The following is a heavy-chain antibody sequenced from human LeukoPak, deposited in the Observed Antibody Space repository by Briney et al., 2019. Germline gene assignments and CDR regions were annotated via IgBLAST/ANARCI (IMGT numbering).Heavy chain of an antibody. D-gene: IGHD6-13*01. CDR2: IKRDGSEK. V-gene: IGHV3-7*01. CDR3: VREASGGTKGVSGTFDI. CDR1: GFTLRTYW. Sequence: GGSLRLSCAASGFTLRTYWMSWVRQAPGKGLEWVASIKRDGSEKYYVDSVKGRFTISRDNVKNSLYLQMNSLRAEDTAVYHCVREASGGTKGVSGTFDIWGQGTLVTVSS. J-gene: IGHJ3*02.